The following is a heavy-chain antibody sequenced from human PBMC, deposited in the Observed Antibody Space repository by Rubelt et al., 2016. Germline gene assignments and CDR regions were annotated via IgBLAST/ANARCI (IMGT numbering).Heavy chain of an antibody. D-gene: IGHD6-13*01. CDR2: ITGSGGNT. V-gene: IGHV3-23*04. CDR1: GFTFSTNW. Sequence: VRLVESGGGLVQPGGSLRLSCAVSGFTFSTNWMNWVRQAPGKGLEWVSAITGSGGNTYYADSVKGRFTISRDNSKNTLYLQMNSLRAEDTAVYYCAKHIAAPPFDYWGQGTLVTVSS. CDR3: AKHIAAPPFDY. J-gene: IGHJ4*02.